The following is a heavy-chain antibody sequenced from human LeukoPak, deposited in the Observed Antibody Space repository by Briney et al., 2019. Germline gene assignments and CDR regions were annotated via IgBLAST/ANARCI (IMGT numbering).Heavy chain of an antibody. CDR3: AKGSKAVIFTRDHYMDV. CDR2: IRYDGSNK. J-gene: IGHJ6*03. D-gene: IGHD3-3*01. V-gene: IGHV3-30*02. CDR1: GFTFSSYG. Sequence: GGSLRLSCAASGFTFSSYGMHWVRQAPGKGLEWVAFIRYDGSNKYYADSVKGRFTISRDNSKNTLYLQMNSLRAEDTAVYYCAKGSKAVIFTRDHYMDVWGKGSTVTISS.